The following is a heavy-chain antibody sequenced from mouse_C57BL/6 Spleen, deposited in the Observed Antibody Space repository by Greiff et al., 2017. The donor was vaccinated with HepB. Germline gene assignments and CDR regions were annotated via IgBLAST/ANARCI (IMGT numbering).Heavy chain of an antibody. V-gene: IGHV1-69*01. J-gene: IGHJ3*01. CDR2: IDPSDSYT. Sequence: QVQLQQPGAELVMPGASVKLSCKASGYTFTSYWMHWVKQRPGQGLEWIGEIDPSDSYTNYNKKFKGKSTLTVDKSSSTAYMQLSSLTSEDSAVYYCARPATAEGFAYWGQGTLVTVSA. CDR1: GYTFTSYW. D-gene: IGHD1-2*01. CDR3: ARPATAEGFAY.